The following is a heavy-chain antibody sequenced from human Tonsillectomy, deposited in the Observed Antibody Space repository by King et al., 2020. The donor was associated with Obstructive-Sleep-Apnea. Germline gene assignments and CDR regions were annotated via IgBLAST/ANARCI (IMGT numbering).Heavy chain of an antibody. D-gene: IGHD2-2*01. CDR3: ALICNYCSSTSWDYYGMDV. Sequence: TLKESGPVLVKPTETLTLTCTVSGFSLSNARMGVGWIRQPPGKALEWLAHIFLNDEKSYSTSLKSRLTISKDNSKSQVVLTMTNMDPVDTATYYCALICNYCSSTSWDYYGMDVWGQGTTVTVSS. J-gene: IGHJ6*02. CDR1: GFSLSNARMG. CDR2: IFLNDEK. V-gene: IGHV2-26*01.